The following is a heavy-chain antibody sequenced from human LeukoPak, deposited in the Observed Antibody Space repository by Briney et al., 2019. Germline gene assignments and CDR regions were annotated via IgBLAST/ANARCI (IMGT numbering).Heavy chain of an antibody. CDR2: LYTSGST. CDR3: AVILRYFDWLLSSLGDY. Sequence: SETLSLTCTVSGGSISSFYWSWIRQPAGKGLEWIGRLYTSGSTYYNPSLKSRVTISVDTSKNQFSLKLSSVTAADTAVYYCAVILRYFDWLLSSLGDYWGQGTLVTVSS. V-gene: IGHV4-4*07. CDR1: GGSISSFY. D-gene: IGHD3-9*01. J-gene: IGHJ4*02.